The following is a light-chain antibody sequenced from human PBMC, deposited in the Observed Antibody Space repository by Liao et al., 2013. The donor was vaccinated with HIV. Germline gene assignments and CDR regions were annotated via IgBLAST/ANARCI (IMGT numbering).Light chain of an antibody. CDR3: QVWDSNNDHPYV. J-gene: IGLJ1*01. Sequence: SYELTQPPSVSVSPGQTASVTCSGDKLGNKFTSWYQQKPGQSPVLVIYQDNRRPSGIPERFSGSNSGNTATLIISRVEAGDEADYYCQVWDSNNDHPYVFGTGTKVTVL. CDR1: KLGNKF. V-gene: IGLV3-1*01. CDR2: QDN.